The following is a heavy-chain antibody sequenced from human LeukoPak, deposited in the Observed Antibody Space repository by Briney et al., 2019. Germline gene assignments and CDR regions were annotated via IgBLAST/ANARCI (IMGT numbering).Heavy chain of an antibody. V-gene: IGHV3-30*18. CDR3: AKDIGSGAWYKGFDY. CDR2: ISSDGSKN. D-gene: IGHD6-19*01. J-gene: IGHJ4*02. CDR1: GFTFTNYA. Sequence: GGSLRLSCAASGFTFTNYAMHWVRQTPGKGLEWVALISSDGSKNIYADPVKGRFSISRDNAKNSLYLQMNSLRAEDTALYYCAKDIGSGAWYKGFDYWGQGTLVTVSS.